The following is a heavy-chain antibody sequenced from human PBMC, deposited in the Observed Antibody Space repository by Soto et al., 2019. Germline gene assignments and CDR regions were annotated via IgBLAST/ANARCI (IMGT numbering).Heavy chain of an antibody. CDR2: IYPSDSET. CDR1: GYSFTSFW. V-gene: IGHV5-51*01. CDR3: AKGGEETYNYVGFFDH. Sequence: EVQLVQSGAEVRRPGESLKISCKCSGYSFTSFWIGWVRQMPGKGLEWMGIIYPSDSETRYSPSFQGQVTISVDKSISNAYLQWSSLEDSDTAMYYCAKGGEETYNYVGFFDHWLQGTLVTVSS. D-gene: IGHD5-12*01. J-gene: IGHJ4*02.